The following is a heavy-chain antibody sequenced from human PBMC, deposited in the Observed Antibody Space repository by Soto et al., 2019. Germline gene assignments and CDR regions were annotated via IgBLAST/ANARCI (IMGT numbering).Heavy chain of an antibody. J-gene: IGHJ3*02. V-gene: IGHV2-70*01. CDR1: GFSLSTSGMC. Sequence: SGPTLVNPTQTLTLTCTFSGFSLSTSGMCVSWIRQPPGKALEWLALIDWDDDKYYSTSLKTRLTISKDTSKNQVVLTMTNMDPVDTATYYCARTIRRIVGGTKIFYTPQTPGHAFDIWGQGTMVTVSS. CDR3: ARTIRRIVGGTKIFYTPQTPGHAFDI. CDR2: IDWDDDK. D-gene: IGHD1-26*01.